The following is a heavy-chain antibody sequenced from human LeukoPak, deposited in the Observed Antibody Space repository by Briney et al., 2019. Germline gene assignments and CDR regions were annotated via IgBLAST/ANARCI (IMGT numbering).Heavy chain of an antibody. J-gene: IGHJ6*03. CDR1: GFTFSSYS. V-gene: IGHV3-74*01. CDR3: ARVSSSRYFYYYYYMDV. D-gene: IGHD6-13*01. CDR2: INSDGSST. Sequence: GGSLRLSCAASGFTFSSYSMNWVRQAPGKGLEWVSRINSDGSSTSYADSVKGRFTISRDNAKNTLYLQMNSLRAEDTAVYYRARVSSSRYFYYYYYMDVWGEGTTVTVSS.